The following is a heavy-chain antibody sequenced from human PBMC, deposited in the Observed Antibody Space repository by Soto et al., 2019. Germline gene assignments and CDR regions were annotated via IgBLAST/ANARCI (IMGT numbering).Heavy chain of an antibody. CDR2: IYQGGTT. CDR3: TRGSFGSGMDV. D-gene: IGHD3-10*01. V-gene: IGHV4-30-2*01. CDR1: GGSISRGGYS. Sequence: PSETLSLSCAVSGGSISRGGYSWSWVRQPPGKGLEFIGYIYQGGTTYYNPYLVSRVTISVDRSKKQFSLNLSSVTAADAAVYYCTRGSFGSGMDVWGQGTTVT. J-gene: IGHJ6*02.